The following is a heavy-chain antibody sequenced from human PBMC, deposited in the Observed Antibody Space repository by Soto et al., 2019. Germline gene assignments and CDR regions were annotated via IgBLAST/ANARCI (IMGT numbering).Heavy chain of an antibody. Sequence: GGSLRLSCAASGFTVSSNYMSWVRQAPGKGLEWVSVIYSGGSTYYADSVKGRFTISRHNSKNTLYLQMNSLRAEDTAVYYCARGREGFVVVPAAPLDVWGKGTTVTVSS. D-gene: IGHD2-2*01. CDR2: IYSGGST. J-gene: IGHJ6*04. V-gene: IGHV3-53*04. CDR3: ARGREGFVVVPAAPLDV. CDR1: GFTVSSNY.